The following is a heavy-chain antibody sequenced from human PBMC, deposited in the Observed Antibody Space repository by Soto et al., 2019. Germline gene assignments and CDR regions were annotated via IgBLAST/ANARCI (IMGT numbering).Heavy chain of an antibody. CDR2: ISAYNGNV. J-gene: IGHJ6*02. D-gene: IGHD2-8*01. Sequence: ASVKVSCKAPGYNFANYGITWVRQAPGQGLEWMGWISAYNGNVNYAQRVRGRVTLTTDTSATTAYMELRSLRSDDTAVYYCARDLRRYCSNGVCDGMDVGGQGTTVTVSS. CDR3: ARDLRRYCSNGVCDGMDV. CDR1: GYNFANYG. V-gene: IGHV1-18*01.